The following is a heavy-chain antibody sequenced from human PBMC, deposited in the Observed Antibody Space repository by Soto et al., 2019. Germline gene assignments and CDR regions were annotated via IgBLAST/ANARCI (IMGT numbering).Heavy chain of an antibody. Sequence: GESLKISCAASGFTFDDYTMHWVRQAPGKGLEWVSLISWDGGSTYYADSVKGRFTISRDNSKTSLYLQMNSLRTEDTALYYCAKDIGGGYYYGMDVWGQGTTVTVSS. CDR2: ISWDGGST. CDR3: AKDIGGGYYYGMDV. J-gene: IGHJ6*02. V-gene: IGHV3-43*01. CDR1: GFTFDDYT. D-gene: IGHD2-15*01.